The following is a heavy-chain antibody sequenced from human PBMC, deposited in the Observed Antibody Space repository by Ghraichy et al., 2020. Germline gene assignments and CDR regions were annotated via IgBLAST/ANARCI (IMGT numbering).Heavy chain of an antibody. V-gene: IGHV6-1*01. Sequence: SQTLSLTCAISGDSVSSNSAAWNWIRQSPSRGLEWLGRTYYRSKWYNDYAVSVKSRITINPDTSKNQFSLQLNSVTPEDTAVYYCAREHKVVPAAYHDAFDVWGQGTMVGVS. CDR2: TYYRSKWYN. D-gene: IGHD2-2*01. J-gene: IGHJ3*01. CDR1: GDSVSSNSAA. CDR3: AREHKVVPAAYHDAFDV.